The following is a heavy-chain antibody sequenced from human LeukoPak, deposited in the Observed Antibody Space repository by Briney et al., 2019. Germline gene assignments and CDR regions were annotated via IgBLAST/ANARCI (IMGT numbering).Heavy chain of an antibody. CDR1: GYTFTGYY. CDR2: INPNSGGT. D-gene: IGHD2-15*01. Sequence: ASVKVSCKASGYTFTGYYMHWVRQAPGQGLEWMGWINPNSGGTNYAQKFQGRVTMTRDTSISTAYMELSRLRSDDTAVYYCARDRRVGYCSGGSCYKTTVVAGYWGQGTLVTVSS. V-gene: IGHV1-2*02. J-gene: IGHJ4*02. CDR3: ARDRRVGYCSGGSCYKTTVVAGY.